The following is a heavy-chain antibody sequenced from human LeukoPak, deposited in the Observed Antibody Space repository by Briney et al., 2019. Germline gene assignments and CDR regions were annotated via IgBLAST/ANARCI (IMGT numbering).Heavy chain of an antibody. J-gene: IGHJ4*02. CDR1: GFTFSDYY. D-gene: IGHD4-23*01. V-gene: IGHV3-11*04. CDR2: ISSSGSTI. Sequence: PGGSLRLSCAASGFTFSDYYMSWIRQAPGKGLEWVSYISSSGSTIYYADSVKGRFTISRDNAKNSLYLQMNSLRAEDTAVYYCAKDLGYGGNPPVYFDYWGQGTLVTVSS. CDR3: AKDLGYGGNPPVYFDY.